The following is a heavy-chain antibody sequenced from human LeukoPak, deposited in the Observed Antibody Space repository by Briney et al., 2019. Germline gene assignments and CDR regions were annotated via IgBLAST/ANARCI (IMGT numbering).Heavy chain of an antibody. Sequence: ASVKVSCKVSGYTLTELSMHWVRQAPGKGLEWMGGFDPEDGETIYAQKFQGRVTMTEDTSTDTAYMELRSLRSDDTAVYYCARGTAALNWFDPWGQGTLVTVSS. J-gene: IGHJ5*02. V-gene: IGHV1-24*01. CDR3: ARGTAALNWFDP. D-gene: IGHD6-13*01. CDR1: GYTLTELS. CDR2: FDPEDGET.